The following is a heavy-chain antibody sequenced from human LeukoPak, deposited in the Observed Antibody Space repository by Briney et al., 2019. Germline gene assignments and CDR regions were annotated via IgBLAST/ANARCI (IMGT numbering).Heavy chain of an antibody. CDR1: GGSFSGYY. D-gene: IGHD5-12*01. CDR2: INHSGST. V-gene: IGHV4-34*01. Sequence: PSETLSLTCAVYGGSFSGYYWSWIRQPPGKGLEWIGEINHSGSTNYNPSLKSRVTVALDTSKNRLSLRLNSVTAADSAVYFCARSGSFDYFFDSWGQGILVIVSS. CDR3: ARSGSFDYFFDS. J-gene: IGHJ4*02.